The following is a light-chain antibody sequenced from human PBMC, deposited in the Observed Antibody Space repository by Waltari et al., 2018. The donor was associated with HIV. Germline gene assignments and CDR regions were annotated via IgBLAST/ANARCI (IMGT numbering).Light chain of an antibody. CDR2: WAS. V-gene: IGKV4-1*01. Sequence: DIVMTQSPDSLVVSLGDRATIACKSSQSVFHSSNSNNYLAWYQHKPGQSPKLLLYWASTREFGVPDRFSGSGSGTDFTLTINSLQAEDAAVYYCLQYYSTPSFGQGTRLEIK. CDR1: QSVFHSSNSNNY. CDR3: LQYYSTPS. J-gene: IGKJ5*01.